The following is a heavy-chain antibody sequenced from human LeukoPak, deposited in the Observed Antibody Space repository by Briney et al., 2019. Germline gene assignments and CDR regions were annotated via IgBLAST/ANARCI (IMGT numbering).Heavy chain of an antibody. J-gene: IGHJ4*02. Sequence: GGSLRLSCAAFGFTFSNYEVNWVRQAPGKGLEWISYISSSGSTIYYADSVKGRFTISRDNSKNTLYLQMNSLRAEDTAVYYCAKVASGSYFSSRPDYWGQGTLVTVSS. CDR2: ISSSGSTI. CDR1: GFTFSNYE. CDR3: AKVASGSYFSSRPDY. V-gene: IGHV3-48*03. D-gene: IGHD1-26*01.